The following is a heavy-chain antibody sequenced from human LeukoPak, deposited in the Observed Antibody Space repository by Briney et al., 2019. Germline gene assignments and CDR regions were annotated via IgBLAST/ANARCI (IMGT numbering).Heavy chain of an antibody. V-gene: IGHV4-59*01. D-gene: IGHD6-19*01. CDR2: IYYSGST. Sequence: KASETLSLTCTVSGGSISSYHWSWIRQPPGKGLEWIGYIYYSGSTNYNPSLKSRVTISVTSKNQFSLKLSSVTAADTAVYFCAREVSVAGNNWFDPWGQGALVTVSS. CDR1: GGSISSYH. J-gene: IGHJ5*02. CDR3: AREVSVAGNNWFDP.